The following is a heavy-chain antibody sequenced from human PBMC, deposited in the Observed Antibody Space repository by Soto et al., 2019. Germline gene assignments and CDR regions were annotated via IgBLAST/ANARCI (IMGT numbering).Heavy chain of an antibody. D-gene: IGHD2-15*01. CDR1: GFTFSSYG. V-gene: IGHV3-30*18. CDR3: AKDENVVVVAATLVAFDI. J-gene: IGHJ3*02. Sequence: GGSLRLSCAASGFTFSSYGMHWVRQAPGKGLEWVAVISYDGSNKYYADSVKGRFTISRDNSKNTLYLQMNSLRAEDTAVYYCAKDENVVVVAATLVAFDIWGQGTMVTVSS. CDR2: ISYDGSNK.